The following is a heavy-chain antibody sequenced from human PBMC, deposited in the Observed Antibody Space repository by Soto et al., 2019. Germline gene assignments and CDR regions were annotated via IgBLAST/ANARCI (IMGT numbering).Heavy chain of an antibody. CDR1: CGSIIGGDYY. D-gene: IGHD5-18*01. V-gene: IGHV4-30-4*01. Sequence: SETLSLTCTVSCGSIIGGDYYWSWIRQPPGKGLEWIGYIYYSGSTYYNPSLKSRVTISVDTSKNQFSLKLSSVTAADTAVYYCARGSGYGTPFDYWGQGTLVTVSS. J-gene: IGHJ4*02. CDR3: ARGSGYGTPFDY. CDR2: IYYSGST.